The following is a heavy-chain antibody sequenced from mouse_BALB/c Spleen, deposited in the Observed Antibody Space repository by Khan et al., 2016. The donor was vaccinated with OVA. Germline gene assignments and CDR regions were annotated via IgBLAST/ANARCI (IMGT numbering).Heavy chain of an antibody. V-gene: IGHV6-6*02. CDR1: GFTFSNYW. Sequence: EVKLEESGGGLVQPGGSMKLSCVASGFTFSNYWMNWVRQSPEKGLEWVAEIRLISNNYTTHYAESVKGRFTISRDDSKSGVYLQMNNLRAEDTGIYYCPLPPWFAYWGQGTLVTVSA. CDR3: PLPPWFAY. J-gene: IGHJ3*01. CDR2: IRLISNNYTT.